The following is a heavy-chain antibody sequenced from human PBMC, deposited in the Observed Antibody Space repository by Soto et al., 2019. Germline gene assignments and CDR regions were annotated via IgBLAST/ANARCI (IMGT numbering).Heavy chain of an antibody. CDR1: GGTFSSYA. D-gene: IGHD6-13*01. V-gene: IGHV1-69*13. J-gene: IGHJ5*02. CDR2: IIPIFGTA. CDR3: ARVDAAAGTLWFDP. Sequence: ASVKVSCKASGGTFSSYAISWVRQAPGQGLEWMGGIIPIFGTANYAQKFQGRVTITADESTSTAYMELSSLRSEDTAVYYCARVDAAAGTLWFDPWGQGTLVTVSS.